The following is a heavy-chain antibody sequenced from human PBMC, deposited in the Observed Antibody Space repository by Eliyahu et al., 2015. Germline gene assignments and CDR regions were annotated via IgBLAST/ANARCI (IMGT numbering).Heavy chain of an antibody. CDR1: GXTXXSNY. Sequence: EVQLVESGGGLVQPGGSLXLSXAASGXTXXSNYMGWVRQAPGKGLEWVSVIYSGGSTYYADSVKGRFTISRDNSKNTLYLQMNSLRAEDTAVYYCARSSSWRRGGNWFDPWGQGTLVTVSS. CDR2: IYSGGST. V-gene: IGHV3-66*01. D-gene: IGHD6-13*01. CDR3: ARSSSWRRGGNWFDP. J-gene: IGHJ5*02.